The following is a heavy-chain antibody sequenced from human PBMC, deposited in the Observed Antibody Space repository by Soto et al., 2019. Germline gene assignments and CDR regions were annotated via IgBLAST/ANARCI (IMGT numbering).Heavy chain of an antibody. CDR2: IIPILGIA. V-gene: IGHV1-69*04. CDR3: ARDLNCSSTSCYGGVAFVI. J-gene: IGHJ3*02. D-gene: IGHD2-2*01. Sequence: GASVKVSCKASGYTFTSYYMHWVRQAPGQGLEWMGRIIPILGIANYAQKFQGRVTITADKSTSTAYMELSSLRSEDTAVYYCARDLNCSSTSCYGGVAFVIWGQGTMFTVSS. CDR1: GYTFTSYY.